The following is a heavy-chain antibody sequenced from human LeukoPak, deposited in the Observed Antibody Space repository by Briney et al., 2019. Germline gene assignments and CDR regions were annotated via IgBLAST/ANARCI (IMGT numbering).Heavy chain of an antibody. J-gene: IGHJ6*02. D-gene: IGHD3-10*01. V-gene: IGHV4-4*07. CDR3: ARVRSQLWFGRPYYYGMDV. CDR2: IYTSGST. CDR1: GGSISSYY. Sequence: SETLSLTCTVSGGSISSYYWSWIRQPAGKGLEWIGRIYTSGSTNYNPSLKSRVTMSVDTSKNQLSLKLSSVTAADTAVYYCARVRSQLWFGRPYYYGMDVWGQGTTVTVSS.